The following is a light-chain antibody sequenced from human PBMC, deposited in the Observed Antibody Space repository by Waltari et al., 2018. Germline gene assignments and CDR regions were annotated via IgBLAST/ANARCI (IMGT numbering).Light chain of an antibody. CDR3: QAWDSSTANVV. CDR2: QDS. CDR1: KSGDKY. Sequence: SYELTQPPSVSVSPGQTASITCSGDKSGDKYACWYQQKPGQSPVLVIYQDSKRPSRIPERFSGSNSGNTATLTISGTQAMDEADYYCQAWDSSTANVVFGGGTKLTVL. J-gene: IGLJ2*01. V-gene: IGLV3-1*01.